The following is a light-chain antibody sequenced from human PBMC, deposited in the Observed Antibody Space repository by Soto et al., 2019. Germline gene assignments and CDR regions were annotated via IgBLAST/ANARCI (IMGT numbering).Light chain of an antibody. CDR3: SSYAGSNKLV. CDR1: SSDVGAYNY. CDR2: EVT. J-gene: IGLJ2*01. V-gene: IGLV2-8*01. Sequence: QSVLTQPPSASGSPGQSVTISCTGTSSDVGAYNYVSWYQQYPGKAPKLMIYEVTKRPSGVPDRFSGSKSGNTASLTVSGLQAEDEADYYCSSYAGSNKLVFGGGTKVTVL.